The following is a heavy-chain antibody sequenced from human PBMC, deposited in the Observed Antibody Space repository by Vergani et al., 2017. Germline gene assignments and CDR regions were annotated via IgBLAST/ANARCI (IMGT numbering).Heavy chain of an antibody. CDR1: GFSLSTRGVG. D-gene: IGHD3-9*01. CDR2: IYWDDDT. Sequence: QITLKESGPTLVKPTQTLTLTCTFPGFSLSTRGVGVGWIRQPPGKALEWLALIYWDDDTRYSPSLKSRLTITKDTSKNQVVLTMTNMDPVDTATYYCAHSSQDYDILTGYYNYYYDGVDVWGQGTTVTVSS. CDR3: AHSSQDYDILTGYYNYYYDGVDV. J-gene: IGHJ6*02. V-gene: IGHV2-5*02.